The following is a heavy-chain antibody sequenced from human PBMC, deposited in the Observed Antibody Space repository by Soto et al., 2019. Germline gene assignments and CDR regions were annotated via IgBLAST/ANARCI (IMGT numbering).Heavy chain of an antibody. CDR1: GFTVSNNY. CDR3: ATPPGGGGY. J-gene: IGHJ4*02. CDR2: IYSGGYT. Sequence: VQLVESGGGLIQPGGSLRLSCAVSGFTVSNNYMSWVRQAPGKGLEGVSVIYSGGYTAYGDSVKGRFTISRDNSNTTLHLQMKSLRAAEPAVYSGATPPGGGGYWGQGTLVTVSS. V-gene: IGHV3-53*01. D-gene: IGHD3-10*01.